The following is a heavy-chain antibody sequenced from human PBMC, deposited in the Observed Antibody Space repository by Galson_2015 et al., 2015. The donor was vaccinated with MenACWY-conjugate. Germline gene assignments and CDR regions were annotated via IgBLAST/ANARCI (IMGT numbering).Heavy chain of an antibody. CDR2: ISFDGSNE. Sequence: SLRLSCAASGFTSSSHGMHWVRQSPGKGLEWVAFISFDGSNEYYADSLKGRITIPRDNAKNTLYLQMNNLRPEDSGVYFCARKSRESGGWNGCVGFWGQGTLVSVSS. D-gene: IGHD6-19*01. CDR1: GFTSSSHG. CDR3: ARKSRESGGWNGCVGF. V-gene: IGHV3-30*03. J-gene: IGHJ4*02.